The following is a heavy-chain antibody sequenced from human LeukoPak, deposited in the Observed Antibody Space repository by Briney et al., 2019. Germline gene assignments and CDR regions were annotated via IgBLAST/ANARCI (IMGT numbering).Heavy chain of an antibody. D-gene: IGHD3-22*01. Sequence: PSETLSLTCTVSGGSISSSSYYWGWIRQPPGKGLEWIGSIYYSGSTYCNPSLKSRVTISVDTSKNQFSLKLSSVTAADTAVYYCARLKFGYYYDSSHHNWFDPWGQGTLVTVSS. CDR3: ARLKFGYYYDSSHHNWFDP. CDR2: IYYSGST. V-gene: IGHV4-39*07. CDR1: GGSISSSSYY. J-gene: IGHJ5*02.